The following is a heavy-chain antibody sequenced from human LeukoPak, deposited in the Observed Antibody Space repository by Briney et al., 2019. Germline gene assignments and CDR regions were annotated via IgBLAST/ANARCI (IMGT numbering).Heavy chain of an antibody. D-gene: IGHD5-18*01. CDR1: GYTFTAYY. J-gene: IGHJ5*02. V-gene: IGHV1-2*02. CDR2: INPNSGAT. CDR3: GKAGPSYGFGGNWFEP. Sequence: ASAKVSCKASGYTFTAYYLHWMRHAPGQGLEWMGWINPNSGATKYAQRFQGRITMTRDTSISTAYMELSSLTFDDTAIYYCGKAGPSYGFGGNWFEPWGQGALVTVSS.